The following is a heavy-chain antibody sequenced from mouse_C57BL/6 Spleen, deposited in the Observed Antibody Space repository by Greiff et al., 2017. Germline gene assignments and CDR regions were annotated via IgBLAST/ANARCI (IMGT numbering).Heavy chain of an antibody. J-gene: IGHJ3*01. CDR3: AREIKGWFAY. CDR1: GYTFTSYW. D-gene: IGHD2-4*01. V-gene: IGHV1-64*01. CDR2: IHPNSGST. Sequence: QVQLQQSGAELVKPGASVKLSCKASGYTFTSYWMHWVKQRPGQGLEWIGMIHPNSGSTNYNEKFKSKATLTVYKSSSTAYMQHSSLTSEYSAVYYCAREIKGWFAYWGQGTLVTVSA.